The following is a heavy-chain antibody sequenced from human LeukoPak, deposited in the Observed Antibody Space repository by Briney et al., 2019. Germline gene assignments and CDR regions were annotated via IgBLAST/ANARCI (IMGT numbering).Heavy chain of an antibody. CDR1: GFTFSSYA. D-gene: IGHD2-15*01. J-gene: IGHJ4*02. Sequence: GGSLRLSCAASGFTFSSYAMRWVRQGPGKGLEWVSAISVSGNTYNTDSVTGRFTISRDSSKNTLYLQMNSLRAGDAAVYYCAKAPVTTCSGAYCYPFDYWSQGTLVTVSS. V-gene: IGHV3-23*01. CDR2: ISVSGNT. CDR3: AKAPVTTCSGAYCYPFDY.